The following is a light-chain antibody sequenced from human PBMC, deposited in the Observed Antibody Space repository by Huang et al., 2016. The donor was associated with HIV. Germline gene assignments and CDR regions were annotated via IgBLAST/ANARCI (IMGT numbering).Light chain of an antibody. Sequence: EVVMTQSPATLSVSPGERATLSCRASQSVSTKLAWYQHKPGQAPRLLMYGASTRATGIPARFSGSGSGTEFTLTISILQSEDFAVYYCQHYNNWPPFTFGPGTKVDIK. V-gene: IGKV3-15*01. CDR3: QHYNNWPPFT. J-gene: IGKJ3*01. CDR1: QSVSTK. CDR2: GAS.